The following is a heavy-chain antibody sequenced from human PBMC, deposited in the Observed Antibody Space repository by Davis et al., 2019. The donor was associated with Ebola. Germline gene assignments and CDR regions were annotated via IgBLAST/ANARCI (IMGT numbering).Heavy chain of an antibody. CDR1: GYTFTSYA. D-gene: IGHD2-15*01. J-gene: IGHJ3*02. CDR2: INAGNGNT. V-gene: IGHV1-3*01. Sequence: AASVKVSCKASGYTFTSYAMHWVRQAPGQRLEWMGWINAGNGNTKYSQKFQGRVTITRDTSASTAYMELSSLRSDDTAVYYCASRIKVVAATDDAFDIWGQGTMVTVSS. CDR3: ASRIKVVAATDDAFDI.